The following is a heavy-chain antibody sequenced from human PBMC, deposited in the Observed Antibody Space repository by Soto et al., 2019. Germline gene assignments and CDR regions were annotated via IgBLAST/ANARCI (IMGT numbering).Heavy chain of an antibody. D-gene: IGHD6-19*01. CDR2: INPSGGST. V-gene: IGHV1-46*01. CDR1: GGTFSSYY. CDR3: ARDLESSGWLVYLDY. J-gene: IGHJ4*02. Sequence: GASVKVSCKASGGTFSSYYMHWVRQAPGQGLEWMGIINPSGGSTSYAQKFQGRVTMTRVTSTSTVYMELSSLRSEDTAVYYCARDLESSGWLVYLDYWGQGTLVTVSS.